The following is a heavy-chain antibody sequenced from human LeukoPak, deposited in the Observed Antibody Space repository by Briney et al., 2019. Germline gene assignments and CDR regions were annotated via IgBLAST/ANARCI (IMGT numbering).Heavy chain of an antibody. Sequence: GGSLRLSCAASGFTFSTYWMHWVRRAPGKGLVWVSRIKSDGGTNYAGSVKGRFTISRDNAKKTVSLQMNSLRPEDTGVYYCARAPSEIGGYYPEYFRHWGQGTLVTVSS. CDR1: GFTFSTYW. V-gene: IGHV3-74*01. CDR2: IKSDGGT. D-gene: IGHD3-22*01. J-gene: IGHJ1*01. CDR3: ARAPSEIGGYYPEYFRH.